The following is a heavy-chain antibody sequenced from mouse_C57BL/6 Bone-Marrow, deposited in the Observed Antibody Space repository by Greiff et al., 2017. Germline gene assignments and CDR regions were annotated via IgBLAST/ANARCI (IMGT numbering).Heavy chain of an antibody. Sequence: EVHLVESGPVLVKPGASVKMSCKASGYTFTDYYMNWVKQSHGKSLEWIGVINPYNGGTSYNQKFKGKATLTVDKSSSTAYMELNSLTSEDSAVYYCARPVAPKNYAMDYWGQGTSVTVSS. J-gene: IGHJ4*01. CDR2: INPYNGGT. CDR1: GYTFTDYY. CDR3: ARPVAPKNYAMDY. D-gene: IGHD1-1*01. V-gene: IGHV1-19*01.